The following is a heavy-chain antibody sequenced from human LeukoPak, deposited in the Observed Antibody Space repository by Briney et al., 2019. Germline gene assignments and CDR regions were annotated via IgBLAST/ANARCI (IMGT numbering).Heavy chain of an antibody. D-gene: IGHD4-11*01. Sequence: PSETLSLTCTVSGGSISSSSYYWGWIRQPPGKGLEWIGSIYYSGSTYYNPSLKSRVTISVDTSKNQFSLKLSSVTAADTAVYYCASLPYSNYDSPYFDYWGQGTLVTVSS. J-gene: IGHJ4*02. CDR3: ASLPYSNYDSPYFDY. CDR1: GGSISSSSYY. CDR2: IYYSGST. V-gene: IGHV4-39*07.